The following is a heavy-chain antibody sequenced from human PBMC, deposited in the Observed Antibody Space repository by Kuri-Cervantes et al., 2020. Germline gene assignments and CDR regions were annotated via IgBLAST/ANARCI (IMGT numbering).Heavy chain of an antibody. CDR2: IKQDGSEK. D-gene: IGHD4-17*01. V-gene: IGHV3-7*01. Sequence: GGSLRLSCAASGFTFSSYWMSWVRQAPGKGLEWVANIKQDGSEKYFVDSVKGRFTISRDNAKNSLYLQMNSLRAEDTAVYYCARFYGDLKKSLGWFAPWGQGNRVTVSS. CDR3: ARFYGDLKKSLGWFAP. J-gene: IGHJ5*01. CDR1: GFTFSSYW.